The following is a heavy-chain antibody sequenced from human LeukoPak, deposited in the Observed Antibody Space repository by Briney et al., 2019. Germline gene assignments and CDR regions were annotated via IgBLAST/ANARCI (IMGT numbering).Heavy chain of an antibody. D-gene: IGHD3-10*01. CDR3: ADDWYYGSGPDAFDI. Sequence: GGSLRLSCAVSGFTFSSYAMSWVRQAPGKGLEWVSAISGSGGSTYYADSVKGRFTISRDNSKNTLYLQMNSLRAEDTAVYYCADDWYYGSGPDAFDIWGQGTMVTVSS. CDR1: GFTFSSYA. V-gene: IGHV3-23*01. J-gene: IGHJ3*02. CDR2: ISGSGGST.